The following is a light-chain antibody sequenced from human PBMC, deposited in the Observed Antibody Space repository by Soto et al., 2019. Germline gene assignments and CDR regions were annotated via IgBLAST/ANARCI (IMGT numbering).Light chain of an antibody. V-gene: IGKV3-15*01. CDR1: QSVSSA. CDR2: GAS. CDR3: QQYGDLPPT. J-gene: IGKJ1*01. Sequence: EIVMTQSPATLSVSPGERATLSCSAIQSVSSAVGWYQQKRGQAPRLLIYGASTRATGIPARFSGSGSGTDFTLTISRLEPEDFVVYHCQQYGDLPPTFGQGTKVDIK.